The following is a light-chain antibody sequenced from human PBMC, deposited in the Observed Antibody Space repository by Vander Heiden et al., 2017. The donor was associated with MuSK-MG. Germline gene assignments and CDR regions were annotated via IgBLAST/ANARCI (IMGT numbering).Light chain of an antibody. CDR3: QQYNNWPPWT. Sequence: EIVMTQYPATLSVSPGERVILSCRTSQSVSTNLAWYQQKPGQAPRLLIYGASTRATGIPARFSGSGYGTDFTLTISSRQSEDFVVYYCQQYNNWPPWTFGQGTKVEIK. CDR2: GAS. V-gene: IGKV3-15*01. CDR1: QSVSTN. J-gene: IGKJ1*01.